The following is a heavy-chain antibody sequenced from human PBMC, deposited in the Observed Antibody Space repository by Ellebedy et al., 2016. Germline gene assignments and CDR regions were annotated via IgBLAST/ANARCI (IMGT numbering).Heavy chain of an antibody. CDR2: IHYRGST. CDR1: GGSISSSYHY. CDR3: ARETAGRRGGYYMDV. V-gene: IGHV4-31*03. J-gene: IGHJ6*03. Sequence: SETLSLXCTVYGGSISSSYHYWSWIRQHPGKGLEWIGYIHYRGSTYYKPSLKSRVTISVDTSENQFSLKLNFVTAADTAVYYCARETAGRRGGYYMDVWGKGTTVTVFS. D-gene: IGHD6-6*01.